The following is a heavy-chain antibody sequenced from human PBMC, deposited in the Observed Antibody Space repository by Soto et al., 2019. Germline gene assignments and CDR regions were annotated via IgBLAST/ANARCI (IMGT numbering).Heavy chain of an antibody. CDR2: IWYDGINK. D-gene: IGHD3-10*01. CDR3: ARDRYGSGSYTFDY. V-gene: IGHV3-33*01. CDR1: GFTFSSYC. Sequence: GGGPGLSCAAPGFTFSSYCNHWVRPAPGTGLEWVAVIWYDGINKYYADSVKGRFTISRDNSKNTLYLQMNSLRAEDTAVYYCARDRYGSGSYTFDYWGQGTLVTVSS. J-gene: IGHJ4*02.